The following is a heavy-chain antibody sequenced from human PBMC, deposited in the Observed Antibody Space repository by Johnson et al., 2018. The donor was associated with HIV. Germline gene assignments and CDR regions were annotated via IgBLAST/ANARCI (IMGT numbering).Heavy chain of an antibody. CDR3: AKGLYYGGSGDYAFDM. CDR1: GFTFSSYG. J-gene: IGHJ3*02. CDR2: IRYDEADK. Sequence: HVQLEESGGGVVQPGGSLRLSCAASGFTFSSYGMHWVRQAPGKGLEWVAFIRYDEADKYYAASVKGRFTISRDNSKNTVYLQMSGLRVEDTAVYYCAKGLYYGGSGDYAFDMWGQGTMVTVSS. D-gene: IGHD2-21*01. V-gene: IGHV3-30*02.